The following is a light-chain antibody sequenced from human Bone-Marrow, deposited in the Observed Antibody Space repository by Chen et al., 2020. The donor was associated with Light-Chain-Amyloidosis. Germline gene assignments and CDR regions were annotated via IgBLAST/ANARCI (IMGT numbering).Light chain of an antibody. J-gene: IGKJ4*01. Sequence: EIALTQSPCTLSLSPGEGANLSCRASQTISSNYLTWYQQKFGQAPRFLIYGSSSRATGIPDRFTGSGSGTDFTLTINRLEPEDFAMYYCQQYGTSPLTFGGGTKVEIK. CDR2: GSS. CDR1: QTISSNY. CDR3: QQYGTSPLT. V-gene: IGKV3-20*01.